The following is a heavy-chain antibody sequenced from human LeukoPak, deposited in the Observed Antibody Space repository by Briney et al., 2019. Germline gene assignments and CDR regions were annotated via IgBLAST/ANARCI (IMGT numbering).Heavy chain of an antibody. CDR3: STDPRLLMY. Sequence: PGGSLRLSCAASGFTFSDYYMSWIRQAPGKGLEWVSYISSSGSTIYYADSVKGRFTISRDNAKNSLYLQMNSLRPEDTALYYCSTDPRLLMYWGQGTLVTVSS. CDR1: GFTFSDYY. CDR2: ISSSGSTI. D-gene: IGHD2-8*01. V-gene: IGHV3-11*01. J-gene: IGHJ4*02.